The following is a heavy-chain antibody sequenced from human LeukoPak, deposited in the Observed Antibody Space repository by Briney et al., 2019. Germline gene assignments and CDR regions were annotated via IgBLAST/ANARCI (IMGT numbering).Heavy chain of an antibody. CDR1: GFTFSSYG. CDR3: AKDRQAGARASPIDY. V-gene: IGHV3-30*18. D-gene: IGHD2-15*01. CDR2: ISYDGSNK. J-gene: IGHJ4*02. Sequence: GRSLRLSCAASGFTFSSYGMHWVRQAPGKGLEWVAVISYDGSNKYYADSVKGRFTISRDNSKNTLYLQMNSLRAEDTAVYYRAKDRQAGARASPIDYWGQGTLVTVSS.